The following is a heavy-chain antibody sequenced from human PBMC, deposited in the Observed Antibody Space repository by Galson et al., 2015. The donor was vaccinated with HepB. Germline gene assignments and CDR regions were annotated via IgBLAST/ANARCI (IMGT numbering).Heavy chain of an antibody. CDR3: VTQLGYCSRSSRYDTSGFRY. V-gene: IGHV3-15*07. D-gene: IGHD2-2*01. CDR1: GFTFSKAW. CDR2: IKSRTDGGTI. J-gene: IGHJ4*02. Sequence: SLRLSCAVYGFTFSKAWMNWVRQAPGKGLEWVGRIKSRTDGGTIDYAAPVKGRFTISRDELRNTLYLQMKSLKTEDTAVYYCVTQLGYCSRSSRYDTSGFRYWGQGTLVTVSS.